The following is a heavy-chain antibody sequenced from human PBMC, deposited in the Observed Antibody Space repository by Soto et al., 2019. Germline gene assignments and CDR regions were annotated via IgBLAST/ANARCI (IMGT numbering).Heavy chain of an antibody. Sequence: GSLRLSCAASGFTFSSYSMNWVRQAPGKGLEWVSYISSSSSTIYYADSVKGRFTISRDNAKNSLYLQMNSLRDEDTAVYYCARVRIHTAMVTGWFDPWGQGTLVTVSS. CDR1: GFTFSSYS. J-gene: IGHJ5*02. CDR3: ARVRIHTAMVTGWFDP. D-gene: IGHD5-18*01. CDR2: ISSSSSTI. V-gene: IGHV3-48*02.